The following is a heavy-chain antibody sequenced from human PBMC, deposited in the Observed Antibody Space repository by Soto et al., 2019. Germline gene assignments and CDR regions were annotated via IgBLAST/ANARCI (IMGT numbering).Heavy chain of an antibody. D-gene: IGHD4-17*01. J-gene: IGHJ4*02. CDR3: ARGASPRDY. Sequence: QVQLQESGPGLVKPSGTLSLTCAVSGGSISSSNWWSWVRQPPGKGLEWIGEIYHSRSTNYNPSHKRGVAIPGDKSQNQFSLKLSSVTAADTAVHCWARGASPRDYWGQGSLVTVSS. V-gene: IGHV4-4*01. CDR1: GGSISSSNW. CDR2: IYHSRST.